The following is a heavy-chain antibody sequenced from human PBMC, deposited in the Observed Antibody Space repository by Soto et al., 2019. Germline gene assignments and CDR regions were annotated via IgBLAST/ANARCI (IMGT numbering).Heavy chain of an antibody. Sequence: PSETLSLTCTVSGGSISSSRCRWGWIRQTPGKGLEWIASIKDSGTTFYNPSVKSRGTLSVDTSKNQFALKPSSVTAEETAVYYCASHGIPGSYSYAFDIWGQGTMVTVSS. CDR2: IKDSGTT. J-gene: IGHJ3*02. D-gene: IGHD1-26*01. CDR3: ASHGIPGSYSYAFDI. CDR1: GGSISSSRCR. V-gene: IGHV4-39*01.